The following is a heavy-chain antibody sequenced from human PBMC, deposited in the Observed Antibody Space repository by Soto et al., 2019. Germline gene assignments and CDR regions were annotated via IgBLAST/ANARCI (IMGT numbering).Heavy chain of an antibody. CDR3: ARDHRDYGVYYYYYGMDV. V-gene: IGHV1-46*01. J-gene: IGHJ6*02. Sequence: QVQLVQSGAEVKKPGASVKVSCKASGYTFTSYYMHWVRQAPGQGLEWMGIINPSGGSTSYAQKFQGRVTMTRDTSTSTVYIELSSLRSEDTAVYYCARDHRDYGVYYYYYGMDVWGQGTTVTVSS. CDR1: GYTFTSYY. CDR2: INPSGGST. D-gene: IGHD4-17*01.